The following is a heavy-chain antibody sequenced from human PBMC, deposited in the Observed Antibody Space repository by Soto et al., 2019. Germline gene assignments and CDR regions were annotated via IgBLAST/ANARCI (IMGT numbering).Heavy chain of an antibody. V-gene: IGHV1-46*01. CDR1: GDTFTDYY. D-gene: IGHD2-21*02. Sequence: QVQLVQSGAEVKKPGASVKVSCKASGDTFTDYYIHWVRQAPGQGLEWMGTVNPSGGHTTYAQHFLGRMTMTRDTSTSTLYMELASLTAEDTAIYFCARGGHVVVVTAALDYWGQGTLVTVSS. J-gene: IGHJ4*02. CDR3: ARGGHVVVVTAALDY. CDR2: VNPSGGHT.